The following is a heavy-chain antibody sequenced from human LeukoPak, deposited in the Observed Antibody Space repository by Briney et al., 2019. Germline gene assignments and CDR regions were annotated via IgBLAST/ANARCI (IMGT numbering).Heavy chain of an antibody. V-gene: IGHV4-59*01. CDR1: GGSITTYY. CDR2: IYHSGST. Sequence: PSETLSLTCTVSGGSITTYYWNWIRQPPGKELEWIGCIYHSGSTNYNPSIQSRVTISLDTSKNQFSLNLNSVTAADTAVYYCARSTGSQYDYWGQGTLVTVSS. D-gene: IGHD3-10*01. J-gene: IGHJ4*02. CDR3: ARSTGSQYDY.